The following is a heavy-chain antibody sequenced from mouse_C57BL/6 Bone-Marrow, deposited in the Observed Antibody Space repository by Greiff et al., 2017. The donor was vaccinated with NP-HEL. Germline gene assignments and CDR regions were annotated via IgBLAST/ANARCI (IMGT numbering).Heavy chain of an antibody. J-gene: IGHJ3*01. V-gene: IGHV1-76*01. CDR1: GYTFTDYY. CDR2: IYPGSGNT. CDR3: ASSDLAWFAY. Sequence: QVQLKQSGAELVRPGASVKLSCKASGYTFTDYYINWVKQRPGQGLEWIARIYPGSGNTYYNEKFKGKATLTAEKSSSTAYMQLSSLTSEDSAVYFCASSDLAWFAYWGQGTLVTVSA.